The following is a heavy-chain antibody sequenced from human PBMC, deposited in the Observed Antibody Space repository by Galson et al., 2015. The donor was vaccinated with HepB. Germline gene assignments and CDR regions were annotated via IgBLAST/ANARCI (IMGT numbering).Heavy chain of an antibody. V-gene: IGHV3-30-3*01. CDR2: ISYDGSNK. D-gene: IGHD3-3*01. J-gene: IGHJ4*02. CDR1: GFTFSSYA. Sequence: SLRLSCAASGFTFSSYAMHWVRQAPGKGLEWVAVISYDGSNKYYADSVKGRFTISRDNSKNTLYLQMNSLRAEDTAVYYCARDPERFLEWLSHPDYWGQGTLVTVSS. CDR3: ARDPERFLEWLSHPDY.